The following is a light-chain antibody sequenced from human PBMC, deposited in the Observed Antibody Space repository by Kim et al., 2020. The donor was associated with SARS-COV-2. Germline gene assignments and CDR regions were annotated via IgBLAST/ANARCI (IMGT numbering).Light chain of an antibody. CDR3: QVWDSSTYV. Sequence: ALGKTGRITCAGKNIGRKNVHWYQQKPGQAPVVVIYRDTDRPSGIPERFSASNSGNTATLTISRAQAGDEADYYCQVWDSSTYVFGTGTKVTVL. CDR1: NIGRKN. J-gene: IGLJ1*01. V-gene: IGLV3-9*01. CDR2: RDT.